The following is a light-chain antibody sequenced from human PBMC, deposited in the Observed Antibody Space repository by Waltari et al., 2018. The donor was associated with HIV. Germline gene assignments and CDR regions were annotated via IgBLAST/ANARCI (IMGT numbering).Light chain of an antibody. J-gene: IGLJ2*01. CDR1: SNNVRNQG. Sequence: QAGLTQPPSVSKGLRQTATLTCTGNSNNVRNQGAAWLQQHQGHPPKLLFYSNNNRPSGISERFSASRSGNTASLTITGLQPEDEADYFCSAWDRSLSAVVFGGGTTLIVL. CDR2: SNN. CDR3: SAWDRSLSAVV. V-gene: IGLV10-54*04.